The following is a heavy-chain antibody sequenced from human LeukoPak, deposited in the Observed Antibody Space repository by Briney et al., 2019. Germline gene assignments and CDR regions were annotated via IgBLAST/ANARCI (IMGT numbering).Heavy chain of an antibody. CDR1: GFTFDDYA. V-gene: IGHV3-9*01. J-gene: IGHJ4*02. D-gene: IGHD1-1*01. CDR3: AKAISLVQPFDY. Sequence: GGSLRLSCAASGFTFDDYAMHWVRQAPGKGLEWVSGISWNSGSIGYADSVKGRFTISRDNAKNSLYLQMNSLRAEDTALYYCAKAISLVQPFDYWGQGTLVTVSS. CDR2: ISWNSGSI.